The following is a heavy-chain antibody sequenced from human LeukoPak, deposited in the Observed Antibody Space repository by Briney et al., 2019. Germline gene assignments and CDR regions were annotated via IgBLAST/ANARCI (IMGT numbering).Heavy chain of an antibody. CDR2: IKQDGSEK. CDR3: ARDGFGTGSN. D-gene: IGHD3-16*01. Sequence: GGSLRLSCAASGLTFSNYWMDWVRQAPGKGLEWVANIKQDGSEKDYVDSVKGRFIISRDNAKNSLYLQMNTLRADDTAVYYCARDGFGTGSNWGQGTLVTVSS. V-gene: IGHV3-7*03. CDR1: GLTFSNYW. J-gene: IGHJ4*02.